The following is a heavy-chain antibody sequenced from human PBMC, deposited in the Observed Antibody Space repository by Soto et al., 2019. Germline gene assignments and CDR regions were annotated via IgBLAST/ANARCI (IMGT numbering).Heavy chain of an antibody. CDR1: GFTFSDYW. V-gene: IGHV3-7*03. CDR3: ARQGRFFTL. Sequence: GGSLRLSCAASGFTFSDYWLTWVRQAPGKGLEWAANIKQDGTEKYYEDSVKGRFTISRDNAQNSLYLQMNSLRAEDTAVYYCARQGRFFTLWGRGTLVTVSS. CDR2: IKQDGTEK. J-gene: IGHJ2*01.